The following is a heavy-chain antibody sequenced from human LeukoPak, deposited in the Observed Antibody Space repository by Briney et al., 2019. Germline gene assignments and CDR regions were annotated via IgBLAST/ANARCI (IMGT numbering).Heavy chain of an antibody. D-gene: IGHD2-8*01. CDR2: INPNSGGT. CDR3: ARGIVQLPRGYYYGMDV. V-gene: IGHV1-2*06. CDR1: GYTFTGYY. J-gene: IGHJ6*02. Sequence: EASVNVSCKASGYTFTGYYMHWVRQAPGQGLEWMGRINPNSGGTNYAQKFQGRVTMTRDTSISTAYMELSRLRSDDTAVYYCARGIVQLPRGYYYGMDVWGQGTTVTVSS.